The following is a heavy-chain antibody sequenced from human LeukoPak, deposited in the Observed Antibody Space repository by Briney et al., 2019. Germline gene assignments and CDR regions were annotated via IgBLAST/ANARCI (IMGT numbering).Heavy chain of an antibody. CDR3: AGGGSSSWSTNFDY. CDR1: GGSISSYY. Sequence: NASETLSLTCTVSGGSISSYYWSWIRQPAGKGLEWIGHIYTSGSTNYNPSLKSRVTMSVDTSKNQFSLKLSSVTAADTAVYYCAGGGSSSWSTNFDYWGQGTLVTVSS. D-gene: IGHD6-13*01. J-gene: IGHJ4*02. CDR2: IYTSGST. V-gene: IGHV4-4*07.